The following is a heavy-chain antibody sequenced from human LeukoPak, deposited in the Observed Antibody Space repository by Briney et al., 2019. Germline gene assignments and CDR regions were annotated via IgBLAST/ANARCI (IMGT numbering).Heavy chain of an antibody. Sequence: SETLSLTCAVYGGSFSDYSWNWIRQPPEKGLEWIEEINHSAVTNYNPSLKSRVTLSLDTSKNQFSLKLSSVTAADTTVYYCARGPLAAAGTLTYYYYGMDVWGQGTTVTVSS. CDR3: ARGPLAAAGTLTYYYYGMDV. D-gene: IGHD6-13*01. CDR1: GGSFSDYS. CDR2: INHSAVT. J-gene: IGHJ6*02. V-gene: IGHV4-34*01.